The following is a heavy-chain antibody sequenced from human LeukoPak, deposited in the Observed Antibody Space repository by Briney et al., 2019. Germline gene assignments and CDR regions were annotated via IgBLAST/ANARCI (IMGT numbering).Heavy chain of an antibody. CDR3: ASEVAYYDSSGYHDY. CDR2: INAGNGNT. J-gene: IGHJ4*02. D-gene: IGHD3-22*01. V-gene: IGHV1-3*01. Sequence: ASVKVSCKASGCTFTSYAMHWVRQAPGQRLEWMGWINAGNGNTKYSRKFRGRVTITRDTSASTAYMELSSLRSEDTAVYYCASEVAYYDSSGYHDYWGQGTLVTVSS. CDR1: GCTFTSYA.